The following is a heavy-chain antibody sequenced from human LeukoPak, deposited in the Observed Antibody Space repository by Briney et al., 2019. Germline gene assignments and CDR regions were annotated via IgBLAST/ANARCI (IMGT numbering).Heavy chain of an antibody. Sequence: VGSLRLSSAASRFTFSKYWMYWVRQAPEKGPLWVSRISPDGRETKYADSVKGRFTICRDNAKNTLYLQMNSLRADDTAVYYCASYNWVYDVDYWGEGTLVTVSS. CDR1: RFTFSKYW. CDR2: ISPDGRET. D-gene: IGHD1-20*01. V-gene: IGHV3-74*01. J-gene: IGHJ4*02. CDR3: ASYNWVYDVDY.